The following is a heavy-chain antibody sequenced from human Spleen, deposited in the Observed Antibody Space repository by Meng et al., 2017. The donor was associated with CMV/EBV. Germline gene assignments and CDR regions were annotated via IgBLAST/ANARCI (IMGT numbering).Heavy chain of an antibody. V-gene: IGHV3-30-3*01. D-gene: IGHD2-15*01. Sequence: GGSLRLSCAASGFTFSSYAMHWVRQAPGKGLEWVAVISYDGSNKYYADSVKGRFTISRDNSKNTLYLQMNSLRAEDTAVYYCAKAVVVVAATPNAFDIWGQGTMVTVSS. CDR1: GFTFSSYA. J-gene: IGHJ3*02. CDR2: ISYDGSNK. CDR3: AKAVVVVAATPNAFDI.